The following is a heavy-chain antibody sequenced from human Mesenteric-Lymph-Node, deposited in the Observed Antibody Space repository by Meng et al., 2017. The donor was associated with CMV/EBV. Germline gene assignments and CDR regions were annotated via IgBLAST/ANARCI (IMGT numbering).Heavy chain of an antibody. D-gene: IGHD2-15*01. CDR1: GFPFSSYW. CDR3: ARSVAGTYYYYYGMDV. CDR2: IDSDGSTT. Sequence: GESLKISCAVSGFPFSSYWMHWVRQAPGEGLVWVARIDSDGSTTNYADSVRGRFTISRDNAKNTLYLQMNSLRDEDTAVYYCARSVAGTYYYYYGMDVWGQGTTVTVSS. J-gene: IGHJ6*02. V-gene: IGHV3-74*01.